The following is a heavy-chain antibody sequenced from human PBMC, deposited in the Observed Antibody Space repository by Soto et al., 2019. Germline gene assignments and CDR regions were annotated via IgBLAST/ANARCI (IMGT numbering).Heavy chain of an antibody. V-gene: IGHV1-18*01. D-gene: IGHD2-15*01. J-gene: IGHJ4*02. CDR2: ISAYNGNT. Sequence: ASVKVSCKASGYTFTSYGISWVRQAPGQGLEWMGWISAYNGNTNYAQKLQGRVTMTTDTSTSTAYMELRSLRSDDTAVYYCASWGGYCSGGSCPIDFDYWGQGTLVT. CDR1: GYTFTSYG. CDR3: ASWGGYCSGGSCPIDFDY.